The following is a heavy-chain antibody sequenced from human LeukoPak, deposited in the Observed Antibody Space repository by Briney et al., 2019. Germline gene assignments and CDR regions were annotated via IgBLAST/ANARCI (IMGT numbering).Heavy chain of an antibody. D-gene: IGHD3-22*01. CDR3: AILPPYDSSGWYWFDP. J-gene: IGHJ5*02. CDR2: IIPIFGTA. CDR1: GDTFSSYT. Sequence: SVKVSCKTSGDTFSSYTISWVRQAPGQGLEWMGGIIPIFGTANYAQKFQGRVTITADKSTSTAYMELSSLRSEDTAVYYCAILPPYDSSGWYWFDPWGQGTLVTVSS. V-gene: IGHV1-69*06.